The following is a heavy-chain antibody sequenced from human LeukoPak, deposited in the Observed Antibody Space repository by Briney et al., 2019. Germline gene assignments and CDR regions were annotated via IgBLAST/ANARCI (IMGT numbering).Heavy chain of an antibody. CDR3: AREYCSSTSCQFNWFDP. CDR2: IYTSGST. J-gene: IGHJ5*02. Sequence: SETLSLTCTVSGGSISSYYWSWIRQPAGKGLEWIGRIYTSGSTNYNPSLKGRVTMSVDTSKNQFSLKLSSVTAADTAVYYCAREYCSSTSCQFNWFDPWGQGTLVTVSS. CDR1: GGSISSYY. V-gene: IGHV4-4*07. D-gene: IGHD2-2*01.